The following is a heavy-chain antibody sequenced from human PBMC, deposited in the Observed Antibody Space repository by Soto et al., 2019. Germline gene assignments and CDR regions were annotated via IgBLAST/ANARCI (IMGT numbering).Heavy chain of an antibody. CDR1: GDSIGFFF. CDR3: ARDDTTGGIDL. V-gene: IGHV4-59*12. Sequence: TETLSLTCTVSGDSIGFFFWNWIRQPPGKGLEWIGYISDSGSAIYNPSLQSRVTMSADTSQNRISLKLTSVTAADTAVYFCARDDTTGGIDLWGHGTQVTVSS. CDR2: ISDSGSA. D-gene: IGHD3-22*01. J-gene: IGHJ5*02.